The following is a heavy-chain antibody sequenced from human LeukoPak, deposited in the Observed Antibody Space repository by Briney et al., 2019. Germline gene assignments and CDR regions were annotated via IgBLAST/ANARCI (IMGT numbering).Heavy chain of an antibody. J-gene: IGHJ5*02. CDR1: GGTFTGYY. Sequence: ASVKVSCKASGGTFTGYYMHWVRQAPGQGLEWMGWINPNSGGTNYAQKFQGRVTMTRDTSISTAYMELSRLRSDDTAVYYCARGVYNWNDRWFDPWGQGTLVTVSS. V-gene: IGHV1-2*02. CDR3: ARGVYNWNDRWFDP. CDR2: INPNSGGT. D-gene: IGHD1-1*01.